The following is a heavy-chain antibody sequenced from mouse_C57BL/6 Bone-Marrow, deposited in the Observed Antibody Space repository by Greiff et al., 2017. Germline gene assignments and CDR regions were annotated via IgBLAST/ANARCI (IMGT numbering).Heavy chain of an antibody. V-gene: IGHV1-62-2*01. J-gene: IGHJ4*01. CDR2: FYPGSGSI. CDR1: GYTFTEYT. Sequence: QVQLQQSGAELVKPGASVKLSCKASGYTFTEYTIHWVKQRSGQGLEWIGWFYPGSGSIKYNEKFKDKATLTADKSSSTVYMELSSLTSEDSAVXVCARHGAPIYDGGRRGAMDYWGQGTSVTVSS. CDR3: ARHGAPIYDGGRRGAMDY. D-gene: IGHD2-13*01.